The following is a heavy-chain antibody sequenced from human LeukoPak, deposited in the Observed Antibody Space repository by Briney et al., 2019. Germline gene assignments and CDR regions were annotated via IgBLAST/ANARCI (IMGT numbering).Heavy chain of an antibody. Sequence: PSETLSLTCAVSGDSISSGNWWSWVRQPPGKGLEWIGEIFHSGSTNYNPSLKSRVTISVDKSKNQFSLKLSSVTAADTAVYYCARLCSGGSCSSYFDYWGLGTLVTVSS. CDR3: ARLCSGGSCSSYFDY. CDR1: GDSISSGNW. J-gene: IGHJ4*02. V-gene: IGHV4-4*02. D-gene: IGHD2-15*01. CDR2: IFHSGST.